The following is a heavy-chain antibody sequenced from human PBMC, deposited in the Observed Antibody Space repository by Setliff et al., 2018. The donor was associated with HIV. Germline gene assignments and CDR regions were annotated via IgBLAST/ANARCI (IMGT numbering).Heavy chain of an antibody. J-gene: IGHJ6*02. CDR2: MYFSENA. D-gene: IGHD3-10*01. CDR3: ARVETTVRGATYAMDV. CDR1: GGSISSHY. V-gene: IGHV4-59*11. Sequence: SETLSLTCSVSGGSISSHYWNWIRQAPGKGLEWIGTMYFSENARISPFFKSRVTISVDTSKNQLSLNLTSVTAADTAVYYCARVETTVRGATYAMDVWGQGTTVTVSS.